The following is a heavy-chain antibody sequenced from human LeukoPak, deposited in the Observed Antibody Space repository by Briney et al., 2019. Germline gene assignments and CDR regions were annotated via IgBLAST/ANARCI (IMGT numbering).Heavy chain of an antibody. J-gene: IGHJ4*02. CDR2: ISGSGGST. Sequence: PGGSLRLSCAASGFTFSSYAMSWVRQAPGKGLEWVSAISGSGGSTYYADSVKGRFTISRDNSKNTLYLQMNSLGAEDTAVYYCATPLTYYYDSSGYPFDYWGQGTLVTVSS. D-gene: IGHD3-22*01. V-gene: IGHV3-23*01. CDR1: GFTFSSYA. CDR3: ATPLTYYYDSSGYPFDY.